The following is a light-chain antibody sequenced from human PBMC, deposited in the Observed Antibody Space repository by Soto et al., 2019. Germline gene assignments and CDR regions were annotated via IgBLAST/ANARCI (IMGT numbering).Light chain of an antibody. CDR1: QSISSW. CDR2: KTS. J-gene: IGKJ1*01. CDR3: QNYNNYCWT. Sequence: DIQLTQSPSTLSASVGDRVTITCRARQSISSWLAWYQQKPGKAPKFLIYKTSNLESGVPSRFSGSGSGTEFTLIISSRERDDFATYDFQNYNNYCWTFGKGTHVDIK. V-gene: IGKV1-5*03.